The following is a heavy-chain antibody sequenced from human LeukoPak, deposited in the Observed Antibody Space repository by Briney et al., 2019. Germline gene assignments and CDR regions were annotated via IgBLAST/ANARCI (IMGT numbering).Heavy chain of an antibody. CDR2: IYTSGST. D-gene: IGHD7-27*01. CDR3: ARRETGQLDY. J-gene: IGHJ4*02. V-gene: IGHV4-4*09. CDR1: GGSISSYY. Sequence: PSETLSLTCTVSGGSISSYYWSWIRQPPGKGLEWIGYIYTSGSTNYNPSLKSRVTISVDTSKNQFSLKLSSVTAADTAVYYCARRETGQLDYWGQGTLVTVSS.